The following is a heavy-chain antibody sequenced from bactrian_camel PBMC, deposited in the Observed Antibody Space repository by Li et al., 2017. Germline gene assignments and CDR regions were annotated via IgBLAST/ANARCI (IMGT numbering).Heavy chain of an antibody. CDR2: IYSDGTNT. CDR1: GFTFRTCD. D-gene: IGHD2*01. V-gene: IGHV3S7*01. Sequence: ASGFTFRTCDMSWVRQAPGKGLECVFVIYSDGTNTYYADSVKGRFTISRDNAKNTVYLQMNSLKSEDTALYYCATERPTYCFFFNDTATTEIYTLSLH.